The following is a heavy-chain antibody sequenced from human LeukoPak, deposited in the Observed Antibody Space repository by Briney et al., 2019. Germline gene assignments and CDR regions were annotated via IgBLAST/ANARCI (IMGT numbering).Heavy chain of an antibody. J-gene: IGHJ6*03. V-gene: IGHV4-61*02. CDR3: ARDLYGSGSYYYYYYMDV. CDR1: GGSISSSSYY. CDR2: IYTSGST. Sequence: SETLSLTCTVSGGSISSSSYYWSWIRQPAGKGLEWIGRIYTSGSTNYNPSLKSRVTMSVDTPKNQFSLKLSSVTAADTAVYYCARDLYGSGSYYYYYYMDVWGKGTTVTVSS. D-gene: IGHD3-10*01.